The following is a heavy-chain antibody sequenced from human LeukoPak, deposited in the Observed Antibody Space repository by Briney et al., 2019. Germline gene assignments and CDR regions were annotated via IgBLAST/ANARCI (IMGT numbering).Heavy chain of an antibody. J-gene: IGHJ4*02. D-gene: IGHD3-22*01. V-gene: IGHV3-48*03. Sequence: GGSLRLSCAASGFTFSSYEMNWVRQAPGKGLEWVSYISSSGSTIYYADSVKGRFTISRDNAKNSLYLQMNSLRAEDTAVYYCAVPYYYDSSGYYSFDYWGRGTLVTVSS. CDR1: GFTFSSYE. CDR2: ISSSGSTI. CDR3: AVPYYYDSSGYYSFDY.